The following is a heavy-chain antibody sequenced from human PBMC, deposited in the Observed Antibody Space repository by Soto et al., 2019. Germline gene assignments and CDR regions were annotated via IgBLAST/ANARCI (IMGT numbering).Heavy chain of an antibody. Sequence: GGSQRLSCAASGFTFGSYGMSWVRQAPGKGLEWVSAISGSGGSTYYADSVKGRFTISRDNSKNTLYLQMNSLRAEDTAVYYCAKVLAHYYDSSGHAPWGQGTLVTVPQ. CDR2: ISGSGGST. D-gene: IGHD3-22*01. J-gene: IGHJ5*02. CDR3: AKVLAHYYDSSGHAP. CDR1: GFTFGSYG. V-gene: IGHV3-23*01.